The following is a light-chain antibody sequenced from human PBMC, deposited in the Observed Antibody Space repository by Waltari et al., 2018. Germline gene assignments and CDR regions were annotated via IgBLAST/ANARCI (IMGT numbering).Light chain of an antibody. CDR3: QQYKNLRT. CDR1: QSVSNN. CDR2: GAS. J-gene: IGKJ1*01. V-gene: IGKV3-15*01. Sequence: EIVMTQSPATLSVSPGERATLSCRASQSVSNNLAGYQQKLGQPPRLLIYGASTRATGIPARFSGSWSGTEFTLTITSLQPEDFAVYYCQQYKNLRTSGRGTKVEIK.